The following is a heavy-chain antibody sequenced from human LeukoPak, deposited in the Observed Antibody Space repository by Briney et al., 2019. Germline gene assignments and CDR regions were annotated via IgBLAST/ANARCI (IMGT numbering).Heavy chain of an antibody. J-gene: IGHJ4*02. CDR2: ISSTSSYT. CDR3: AREHKDYDGDGYYYGY. Sequence: GGSLRLSCAASGFTFSDYYMSWIRQAPGKGLEWVSYISSTSSYTNYADSVKGRFTISRDNAKNSLHLQMNSLRAEDTAVYYCAREHKDYDGDGYYYGYWGQGTLVTVSS. D-gene: IGHD2-21*02. V-gene: IGHV3-11*05. CDR1: GFTFSDYY.